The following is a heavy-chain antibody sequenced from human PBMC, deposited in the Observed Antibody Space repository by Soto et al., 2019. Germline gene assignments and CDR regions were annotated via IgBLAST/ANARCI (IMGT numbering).Heavy chain of an antibody. D-gene: IGHD1-1*01. CDR1: GGSISSNNW. Sequence: QVQLQESGPGLVTPSGTLSLTCAVSGGSISSNNWWSWVRQPPGKGLEGIGEIYHDGNTHYNPSLKSRVTISVDKSKNHFALILSSLTAADTAVYYCAKLDGGGYWGQGTLVTVSS. V-gene: IGHV4-4*02. J-gene: IGHJ4*02. CDR2: IYHDGNT. CDR3: AKLDGGGY.